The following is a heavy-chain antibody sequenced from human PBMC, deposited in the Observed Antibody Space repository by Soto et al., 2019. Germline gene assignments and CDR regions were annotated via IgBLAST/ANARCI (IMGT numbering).Heavy chain of an antibody. V-gene: IGHV4-59*01. J-gene: IGHJ3*02. CDR1: GGSISSYY. CDR2: IYYSGST. D-gene: IGHD3-9*01. CDR3: ARAKARYFDWLSPPASDAFDI. Sequence: ASETLSLTCTVSGGSISSYYWSWIRQPPGKGLEWIGYIYYSGSTNYNPSLKSRVTISVDTSKNQFSLKLSSVTAADTAVYYCARAKARYFDWLSPPASDAFDIWGQGTMVTVSS.